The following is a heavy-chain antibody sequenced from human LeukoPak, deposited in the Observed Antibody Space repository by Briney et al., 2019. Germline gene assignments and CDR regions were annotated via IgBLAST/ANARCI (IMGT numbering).Heavy chain of an antibody. CDR1: RGTFSSYS. Sequence: SVKVSCNASRGTFSSYSNSWVRQAPGQGLDCIVRLIPIFGTANYAQKFQGRVTITADESTSTAYMELSSLRSEDTAVYYCAKTYYDILTGYYFGWFDPWGQGTLVTVSS. J-gene: IGHJ5*02. CDR2: LIPIFGTA. V-gene: IGHV1-69*13. CDR3: AKTYYDILTGYYFGWFDP. D-gene: IGHD3-9*01.